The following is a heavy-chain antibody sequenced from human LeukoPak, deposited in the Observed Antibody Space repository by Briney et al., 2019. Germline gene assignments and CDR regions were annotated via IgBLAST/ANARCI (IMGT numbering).Heavy chain of an antibody. J-gene: IGHJ5*02. D-gene: IGHD3-3*01. CDR2: IYHSGIT. CDR3: ARASYDFWSGYPTNNWFDP. CDR1: GYSIRSGFY. V-gene: IGHV4-38-2*02. Sequence: PSETLSLTCTVSGYSIRSGFYWGWIRQPPGKGLEWIGNIYHSGITYYTPSLKSRVTISVDTSKNQFSLKLSSVTAADTAVYYCARASYDFWSGYPTNNWFDPWGQGTLVTVSS.